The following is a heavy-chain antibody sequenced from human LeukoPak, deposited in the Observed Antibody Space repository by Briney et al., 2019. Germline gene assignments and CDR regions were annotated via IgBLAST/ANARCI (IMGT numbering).Heavy chain of an antibody. CDR3: ARSQWKVVPAAYFDY. J-gene: IGHJ4*02. CDR1: GGSFSGYY. D-gene: IGHD2-2*01. CDR2: INHSGST. Sequence: PSETLSLTCAIYGGSFSGYYWSWIRQPPGKGLEWIGEINHSGSTNYNPSLKSRVTISVDTSKNQFSLKLSSVTAADTAVYYCARSQWKVVPAAYFDYWSQGTLVTVSS. V-gene: IGHV4-34*01.